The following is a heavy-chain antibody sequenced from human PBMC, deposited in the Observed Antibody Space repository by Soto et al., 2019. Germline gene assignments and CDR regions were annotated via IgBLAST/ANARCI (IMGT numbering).Heavy chain of an antibody. Sequence: SETLSLTCTVSGDSVTNYFWSWMRQPPGKGLEWIGHIYHGGRTNYSPSLRSRVTMSLDSSKNQFSLNLSSVTAADTAVYFCARDPGYCTNGVCPIFDFRGQGLLVTVS. D-gene: IGHD2-8*01. V-gene: IGHV4-59*02. CDR3: ARDPGYCTNGVCPIFDF. CDR1: GDSVTNYF. J-gene: IGHJ4*02. CDR2: IYHGGRT.